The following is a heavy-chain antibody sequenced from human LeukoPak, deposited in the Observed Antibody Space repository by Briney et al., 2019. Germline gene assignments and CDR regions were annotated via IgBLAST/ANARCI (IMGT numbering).Heavy chain of an antibody. J-gene: IGHJ5*02. CDR2: IYTSGST. D-gene: IGHD6-13*01. Sequence: PSETLSLTCTVSGGSISSGSYYWSWIRQPAGKGLEWIGRIYTSGSTNYNPSLKSRVTISVDTSKNQFSLKLSSVTAADTAVYYCARDFGSGWYGWFDPWGQGTLVTVSS. CDR1: GGSISSGSYY. V-gene: IGHV4-61*02. CDR3: ARDFGSGWYGWFDP.